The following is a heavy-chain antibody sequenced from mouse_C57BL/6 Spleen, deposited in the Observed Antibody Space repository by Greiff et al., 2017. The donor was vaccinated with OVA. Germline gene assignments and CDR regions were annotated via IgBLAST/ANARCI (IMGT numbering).Heavy chain of an antibody. CDR1: GYAFTNYL. Sequence: QVQLQQSGAELVRPGTSVKVSCKACGYAFTNYLIEWVKQRPGQGLEWIGVINPGSGGTNYNEKFKGKATLTADKSSSTAYMQLSSLTSEDSAVYFCARRRGTAQDYWGQGTTLTVSS. V-gene: IGHV1-54*01. D-gene: IGHD3-2*02. CDR2: INPGSGGT. CDR3: ARRRGTAQDY. J-gene: IGHJ2*01.